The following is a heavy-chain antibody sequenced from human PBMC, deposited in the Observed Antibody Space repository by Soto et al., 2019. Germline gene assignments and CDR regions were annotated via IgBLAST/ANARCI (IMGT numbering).Heavy chain of an antibody. J-gene: IGHJ6*02. CDR3: ASGKTTVTTHGMDV. D-gene: IGHD4-17*01. Sequence: PSETLSLTCTVSGGSISSSSYYWGWIRQPPGKGLEWIGSIYYSGSTYYNPSLKSRVTISVDTSKNQFSLKLSSVTAADTAVYYCASGKTTVTTHGMDVWGQGTTVTVSS. CDR1: GGSISSSSYY. V-gene: IGHV4-39*01. CDR2: IYYSGST.